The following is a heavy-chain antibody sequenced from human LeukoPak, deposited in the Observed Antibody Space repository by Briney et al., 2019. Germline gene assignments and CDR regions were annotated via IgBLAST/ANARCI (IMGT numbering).Heavy chain of an antibody. Sequence: PGRSLRLSCAASGFTLSTYGMLWVRQAPGKGLEWVAVISYHGTNTYYADSVKGRFTISRDNSKNTLYLQMNSLRAGDTAVYYCARDYDRSGYYPDYWGQGTLVTVSS. CDR2: ISYHGTNT. CDR3: ARDYDRSGYYPDY. J-gene: IGHJ4*02. D-gene: IGHD3-22*01. CDR1: GFTLSTYG. V-gene: IGHV3-30*03.